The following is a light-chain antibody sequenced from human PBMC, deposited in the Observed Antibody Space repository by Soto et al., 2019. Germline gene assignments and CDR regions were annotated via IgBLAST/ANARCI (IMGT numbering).Light chain of an antibody. CDR2: DAS. Sequence: DIQMTQSPSSLSASVGDRVAITCQESQGIYSALNWYQQKPGKAPKLLIYDASNLESGVPSRFSGSGSGTDFIFTISSLQPEDVATYYCQQYDNRLTFGGGTKVELK. CDR1: QGIYSA. V-gene: IGKV1-33*01. CDR3: QQYDNRLT. J-gene: IGKJ4*01.